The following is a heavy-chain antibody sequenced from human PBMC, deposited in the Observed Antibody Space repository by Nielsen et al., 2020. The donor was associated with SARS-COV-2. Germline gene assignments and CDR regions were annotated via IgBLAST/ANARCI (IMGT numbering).Heavy chain of an antibody. Sequence: GESLKISCAASGFTFSSYGMHWVRQAPGKGLEWVAVISYDGSNKYYADSVKGRFTISRDNSKNTLYLQMNSLRAEDTAVYYCAKDRDIVVVPAAMGMDVWGQGTTVTASS. CDR3: AKDRDIVVVPAAMGMDV. CDR2: ISYDGSNK. D-gene: IGHD2-2*01. V-gene: IGHV3-30*18. CDR1: GFTFSSYG. J-gene: IGHJ6*02.